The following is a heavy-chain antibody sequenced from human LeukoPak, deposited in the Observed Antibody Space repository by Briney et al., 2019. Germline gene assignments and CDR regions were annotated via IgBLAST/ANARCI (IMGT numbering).Heavy chain of an antibody. CDR2: VIPIFGTA. CDR3: ATEEFGGSGY. V-gene: IGHV1-69*06. D-gene: IGHD3-10*01. CDR1: GGTFSSYA. Sequence: SVKVSCKTSGGTFSSYAISWVRQAPGQGLEWMGGVIPIFGTANYAQKFQGRVTITADKSTSTAYMELSSLRSDDTAVYYCATEEFGGSGYWGQGTLVTVSS. J-gene: IGHJ4*02.